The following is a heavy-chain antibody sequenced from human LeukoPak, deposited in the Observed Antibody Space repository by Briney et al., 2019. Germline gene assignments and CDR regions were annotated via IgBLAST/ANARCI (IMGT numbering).Heavy chain of an antibody. V-gene: IGHV1-2*04. CDR1: GYTFTSYY. CDR2: INPNSGGT. J-gene: IGHJ4*02. D-gene: IGHD1-26*01. Sequence: ASVKVSCKASGYTFTSYYMHWVRQAPGQGLEWMGWINPNSGGTNYAQKFQGWVTMTRDTSISTAYMELSRLRSDDTAVYYCARAYGSYRGNFDYWGQGTLVTVSS. CDR3: ARAYGSYRGNFDY.